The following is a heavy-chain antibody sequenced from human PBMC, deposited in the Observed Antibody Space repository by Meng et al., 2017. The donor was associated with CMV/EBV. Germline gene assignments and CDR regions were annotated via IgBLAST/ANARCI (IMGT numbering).Heavy chain of an antibody. V-gene: IGHV3-21*01. CDR2: ISSSSSYI. J-gene: IGHJ4*02. CDR3: ARSRPRSTCSSTSCYGVDY. D-gene: IGHD2-2*01. Sequence: GESLKISCAASGFTFSSYGMHWVRQAPGKGLEWVSSISSSSSYIYYADSMKGRFTISRDNAKNSLYLQMNSLRAEDTAVYYCARSRPRSTCSSTSCYGVDYWGQGTLVTVSS. CDR1: GFTFSSYG.